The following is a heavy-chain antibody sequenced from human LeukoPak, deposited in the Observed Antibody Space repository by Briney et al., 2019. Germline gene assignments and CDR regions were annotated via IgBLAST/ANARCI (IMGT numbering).Heavy chain of an antibody. V-gene: IGHV1-2*02. Sequence: ASVKVSCKASGYTFTGYYMHWVRQAPGQGLEWMGWINPNSGGTNYAQKFQGRVTMTRDKSISTAYMELSRLRSDDTAVYYCASPLGYCSSTSCYDYYYMDVWGKGTTVTVSS. CDR2: INPNSGGT. J-gene: IGHJ6*03. D-gene: IGHD2-2*01. CDR1: GYTFTGYY. CDR3: ASPLGYCSSTSCYDYYYMDV.